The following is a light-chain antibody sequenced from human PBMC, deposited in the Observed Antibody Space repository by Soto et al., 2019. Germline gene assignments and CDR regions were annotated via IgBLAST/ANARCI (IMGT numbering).Light chain of an antibody. CDR2: DAS. J-gene: IGKJ4*01. Sequence: EIVMTQSPATLSVSPVERATLSCRASQSVDGDLAWYQQKPGQAPRLLVYDASNRATGIPARFSGSGSGTDFTPTINSLEPEDFAVYYCQQRNNWPLTFGGGTKVDIK. CDR1: QSVDGD. CDR3: QQRNNWPLT. V-gene: IGKV3-11*01.